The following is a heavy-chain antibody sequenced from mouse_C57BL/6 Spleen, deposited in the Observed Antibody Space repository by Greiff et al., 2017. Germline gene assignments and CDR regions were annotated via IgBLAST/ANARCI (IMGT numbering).Heavy chain of an antibody. Sequence: EVKLMESGGGLVKPGGSLKLSCAASGFTISDYGMHWVRQAPEKGLEWVAYISSGSSTIYYAPTVQGRFTISRDNAKNTLFLQMTSLRSEDTAMYYCARRGQVVAYYFDYWGQGTTLTVSS. CDR1: GFTISDYG. J-gene: IGHJ2*01. CDR2: ISSGSSTI. D-gene: IGHD1-1*01. CDR3: ARRGQVVAYYFDY. V-gene: IGHV5-17*01.